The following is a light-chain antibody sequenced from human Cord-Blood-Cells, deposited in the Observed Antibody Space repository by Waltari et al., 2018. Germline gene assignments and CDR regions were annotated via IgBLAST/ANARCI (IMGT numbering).Light chain of an antibody. CDR3: QVWDSSSDHVV. Sequence: SYVLTQPPSVSVAPGKTARITCGGNHIGSKSVHWYQQKPGKAPVLVIYYDRDRPSGIPERFSCSNSGNTATLTISRVEAGDEADYYCQVWDSSSDHVVFGGGTKLTVL. V-gene: IGLV3-21*04. CDR1: HIGSKS. CDR2: YDR. J-gene: IGLJ2*01.